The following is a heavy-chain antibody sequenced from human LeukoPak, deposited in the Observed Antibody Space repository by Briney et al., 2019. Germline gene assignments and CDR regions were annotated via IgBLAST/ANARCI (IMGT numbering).Heavy chain of an antibody. CDR2: IYYSGST. D-gene: IGHD1-1*01. CDR1: GGSISSYY. J-gene: IGHJ5*02. Sequence: SGTLSLTCTVSGGSISSYYWSWIRQPPGKGLEWIGYIYYSGSTNYNPSLKGRVTISVDTSKNQFSLKLSSVTAADTAVYYCARDGTALGYNWFDPWGQGTLVTVSS. CDR3: ARDGTALGYNWFDP. V-gene: IGHV4-59*01.